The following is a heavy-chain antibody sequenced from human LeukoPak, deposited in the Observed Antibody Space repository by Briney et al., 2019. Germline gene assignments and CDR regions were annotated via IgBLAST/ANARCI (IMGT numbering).Heavy chain of an antibody. CDR2: IRYDGSNK. Sequence: PGGSLRLSCAASGFTFSNYCMSWVRQAPGKGLEWVAFIRYDGSNKYYADSVKGRFTISRDNSKNTLYLQMNSLRAEDTAVYYCATPIVVVPAATRDAFDIWGQGTMVTVSS. CDR3: ATPIVVVPAATRDAFDI. CDR1: GFTFSNYC. J-gene: IGHJ3*02. D-gene: IGHD2-2*01. V-gene: IGHV3-30*02.